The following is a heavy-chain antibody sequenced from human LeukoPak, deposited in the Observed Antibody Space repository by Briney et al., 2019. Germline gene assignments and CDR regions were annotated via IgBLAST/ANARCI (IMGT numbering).Heavy chain of an antibody. CDR3: AREDTAMVMIYYYYGMDV. CDR1: GYTFTGYY. V-gene: IGHV1-2*02. Sequence: ASMKVSCKASGYTFTGYYMHWVRQAPGQGLEWMGWINPNSGGTNYAQKFQGRVTMTRDTSISTAYMELSRLRSDDTAVYYCAREDTAMVMIYYYYGMDVWGQGTTVTVSS. D-gene: IGHD5-18*01. CDR2: INPNSGGT. J-gene: IGHJ6*02.